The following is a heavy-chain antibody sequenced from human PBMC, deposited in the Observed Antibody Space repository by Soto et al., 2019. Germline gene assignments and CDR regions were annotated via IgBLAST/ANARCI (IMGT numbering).Heavy chain of an antibody. J-gene: IGHJ4*02. Sequence: EVQLVVSGGGLVQPGGSLRLSCAASGFTVSSNYMSWVHQAPGKGLEWVSVIYSGGSTYYADSVKGRFTISRDNSKNTLYLQMNSLRAEDTAVYYCARDPYYYDSSGYPPPASDYWGQGTLVTVSS. CDR3: ARDPYYYDSSGYPPPASDY. D-gene: IGHD3-22*01. V-gene: IGHV3-66*01. CDR1: GFTVSSNY. CDR2: IYSGGST.